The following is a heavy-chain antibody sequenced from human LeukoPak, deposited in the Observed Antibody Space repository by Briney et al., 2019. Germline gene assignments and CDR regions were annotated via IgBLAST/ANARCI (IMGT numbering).Heavy chain of an antibody. V-gene: IGHV4-4*02. CDR2: IYHGGNT. D-gene: IGHD3-9*01. CDR1: GGSISSSNW. CDR3: AGGVLPGYYNWDYYYYYYMDV. J-gene: IGHJ6*03. Sequence: SETLSLTCAVSGGSISSSNWWSWVRQPPGKGLEWIAEIYHGGNTNYNPSLKSRVTMSVDTSKNQFSLKLSSVTAADTAVYYCAGGVLPGYYNWDYYYYYYMDVWGKGTTVTISS.